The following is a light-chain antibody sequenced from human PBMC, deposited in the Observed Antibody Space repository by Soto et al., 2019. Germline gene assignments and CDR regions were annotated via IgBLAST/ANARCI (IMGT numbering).Light chain of an antibody. V-gene: IGKV3-11*01. CDR3: QQRSNWPPKVT. J-gene: IGKJ3*01. CDR2: DAS. CDR1: QSVSSY. Sequence: EIVLTQSPATLSLSTGERATLSCRASQSVSSYLAWYQQKPGQAPRLLIYDASNRATGIPARFSGSGSGTDFTLTISSLEPEDFAVYYCQQRSNWPPKVTFGPGTKVD.